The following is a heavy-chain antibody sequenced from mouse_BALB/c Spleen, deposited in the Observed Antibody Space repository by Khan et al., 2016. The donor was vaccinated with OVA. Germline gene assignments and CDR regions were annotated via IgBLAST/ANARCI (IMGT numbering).Heavy chain of an antibody. J-gene: IGHJ3*01. Sequence: QVQLQQSGAELAKPGASVKMSCKPSGYTFTNHWMHWVKQRPGQGLEWIAYIDPAPGYTEYNQQFKDKATLTAHKSSTTAYMHLSSMTSDDSAVYYCTSNGSTYTWFGYWGQGTLVTVSA. CDR1: GYTFTNHW. CDR3: TSNGSTYTWFGY. D-gene: IGHD1-1*01. V-gene: IGHV1-7*01. CDR2: IDPAPGYT.